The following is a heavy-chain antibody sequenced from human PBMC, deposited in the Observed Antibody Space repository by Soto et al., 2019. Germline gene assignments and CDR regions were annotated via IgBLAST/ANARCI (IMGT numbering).Heavy chain of an antibody. Sequence: EVQLLESGGGLVQPGGSLRLSCAASGFTFSSFVVGWVRQAPGKGLEWVSAIRGSGGNTYYADSVKGRFAISRDNSKNTLYLQMTSLRAEDTAVYYCAKGSSWGTGYYFDYWGQGTLVTVSS. CDR2: IRGSGGNT. CDR1: GFTFSSFV. CDR3: AKGSSWGTGYYFDY. D-gene: IGHD7-27*01. J-gene: IGHJ4*02. V-gene: IGHV3-23*01.